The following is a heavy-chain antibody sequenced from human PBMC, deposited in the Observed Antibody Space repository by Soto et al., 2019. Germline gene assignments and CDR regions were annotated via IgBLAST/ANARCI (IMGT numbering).Heavy chain of an antibody. Sequence: GGSLRLSCAASGFTFSSYAMSWVRQAPGKGLEWVANIKQDGSEKYYVDSVKGRFTISRDNTKNSLYLRMNSLRAEDTAVYYCAREGSLFDYWGQGTQVTVSS. CDR3: AREGSLFDY. CDR1: GFTFSSYA. J-gene: IGHJ4*02. CDR2: IKQDGSEK. V-gene: IGHV3-7*05.